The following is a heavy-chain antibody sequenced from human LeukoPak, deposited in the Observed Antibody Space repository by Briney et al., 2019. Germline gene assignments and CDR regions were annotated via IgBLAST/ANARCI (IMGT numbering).Heavy chain of an antibody. V-gene: IGHV3-7*01. CDR2: IKEDGSEK. CDR3: ARGSDWFDP. J-gene: IGHJ5*02. Sequence: GGSLRLSCAAYGFTFSTYWMSWVRQAPGKGLEWVANIKEDGSEKYYVDSVKGRFTISRDNAKNSLYLQMNSLRAEDTAVYYCARGSDWFDPWGQGTLVTVSS. CDR1: GFTFSTYW.